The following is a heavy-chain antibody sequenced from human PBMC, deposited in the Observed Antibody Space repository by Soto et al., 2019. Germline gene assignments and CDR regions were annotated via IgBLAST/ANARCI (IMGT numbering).Heavy chain of an antibody. CDR1: GFTFTAYW. CDR2: MFPADSTT. V-gene: IGHV5-51*01. CDR3: ARVVTGYCSTVSCPADY. D-gene: IGHD2-2*01. Sequence: GESLKISCQTSGFTFTAYWIGWVRQMPGKGLEWMGIMFPADSTTIYSPSFQGQVTMSADKSISTAYLQWDSLKASDSAMYYCARVVTGYCSTVSCPADYWGQGALVTVSS. J-gene: IGHJ4*02.